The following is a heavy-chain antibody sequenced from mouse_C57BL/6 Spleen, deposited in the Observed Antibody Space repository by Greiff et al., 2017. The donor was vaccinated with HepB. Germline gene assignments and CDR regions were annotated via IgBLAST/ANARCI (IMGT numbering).Heavy chain of an antibody. CDR3: ARREIYYDYDGYAMDY. CDR1: GYAFSSSW. Sequence: VKLMESGPELVKPGASVKISCKASGYAFSSSWMNWVKQRPGKGLEWIGRIYPGDGDTNYNGKFKGKATLTADKSSSTAYMQLSSLTSEDSAVYFCARREIYYDYDGYAMDYWGQGTSVTVSS. CDR2: IYPGDGDT. D-gene: IGHD2-4*01. J-gene: IGHJ4*01. V-gene: IGHV1-82*01.